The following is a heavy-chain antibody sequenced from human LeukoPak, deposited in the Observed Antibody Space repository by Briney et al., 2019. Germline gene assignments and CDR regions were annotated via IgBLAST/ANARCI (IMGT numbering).Heavy chain of an antibody. D-gene: IGHD4-17*01. Sequence: PSETLSLTCTVPGASISGYLWSWIRQPPGKGLEWIGYISYSGTTNYNPSLRSRITISADTSKNQFSLDLNSVTAADTAVYYCARRNYGDYDHYFDYWGQGMLVTVSS. CDR3: ARRNYGDYDHYFDY. J-gene: IGHJ4*02. V-gene: IGHV4-59*08. CDR2: ISYSGTT. CDR1: GASISGYL.